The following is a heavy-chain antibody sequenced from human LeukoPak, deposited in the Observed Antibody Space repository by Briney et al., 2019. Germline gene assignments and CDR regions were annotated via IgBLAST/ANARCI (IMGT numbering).Heavy chain of an antibody. D-gene: IGHD3-9*01. CDR1: GSTFSSSW. Sequence: GGSLRLSCAASGSTFSSSWMSWVRQAPGKGLEWVSAISGSGGSTYYADSVKGRFTISRDNSKNTLYLQMNSLRAEDTAVYYCAKPPYDILTGYYISEADYWGQGTLVTVSS. J-gene: IGHJ4*02. CDR3: AKPPYDILTGYYISEADY. CDR2: ISGSGGST. V-gene: IGHV3-23*01.